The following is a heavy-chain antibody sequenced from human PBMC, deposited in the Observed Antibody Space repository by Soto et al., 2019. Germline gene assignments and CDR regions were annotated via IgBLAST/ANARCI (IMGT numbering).Heavy chain of an antibody. J-gene: IGHJ6*02. CDR2: ISSSGSTI. CDR1: GYTFSSYE. CDR3: ARAAKYYYYGMDV. V-gene: IGHV3-48*03. Sequence: GGSLRLSCAASGYTFSSYEMNWVRQAPGKGLEWVSYISSSGSTIYYADSVKGRFTISRDNAKNSLYLQMNSLRAEDTAVYYCARAAKYYYYGMDVWGQGTTVTVSS.